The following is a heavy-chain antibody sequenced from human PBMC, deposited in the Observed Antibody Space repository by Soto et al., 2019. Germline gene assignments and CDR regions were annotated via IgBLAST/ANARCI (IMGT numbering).Heavy chain of an antibody. D-gene: IGHD3-22*01. CDR1: GFTFDDYA. V-gene: IGHV3-43D*03. J-gene: IGHJ3*01. CDR2: ISWDGGST. Sequence: GGSLRLSCAASGFTFDDYAMHWVRQAPGKGLEWVSLISWDGGSTYYADSVKGRFTISRDNSKNSLYLQMNSLRAEDTSLYYCTKAAGAVVITDAFDLWGQGTMVTVSS. CDR3: TKAAGAVVITDAFDL.